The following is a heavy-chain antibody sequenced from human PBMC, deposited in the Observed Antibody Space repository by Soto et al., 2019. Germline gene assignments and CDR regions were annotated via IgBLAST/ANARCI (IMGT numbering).Heavy chain of an antibody. CDR2: ISGDGINT. CDR3: ARGNLSFDFDS. CDR1: GFNFGFFG. V-gene: IGHV3-30*03. J-gene: IGHJ4*02. Sequence: QIQLVESGGDVVQPGRSLRLSCAASGFNFGFFGMHWVRQAAGKGLEWVAFISGDGINTHYADSVRGRFTLSRDYSKKTMYLXMDTLREDDTALYYCARGNLSFDFDSWGQGTLVTVSS. D-gene: IGHD3-10*01.